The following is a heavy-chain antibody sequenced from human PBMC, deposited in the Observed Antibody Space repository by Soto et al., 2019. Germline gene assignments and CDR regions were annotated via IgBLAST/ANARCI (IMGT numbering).Heavy chain of an antibody. CDR3: ARHGSN. J-gene: IGHJ4*02. CDR1: GGSISSSSYY. V-gene: IGHV4-39*01. Sequence: ETLSLTCTVSGGSISSSSYYWGWIRQPPGKGLEWIGTIYYSGITYYNPSLKSRVTISVDTSKNQFSLKLTSVTAADTAVYYCARHGSNWGQGTLVTVSS. CDR2: IYYSGIT.